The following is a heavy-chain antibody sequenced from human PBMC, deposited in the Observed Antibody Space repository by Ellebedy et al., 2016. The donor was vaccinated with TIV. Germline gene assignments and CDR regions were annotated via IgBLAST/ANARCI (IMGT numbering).Heavy chain of an antibody. V-gene: IGHV3-9*03. D-gene: IGHD2-15*01. J-gene: IGHJ4*02. CDR2: ITWNSGII. CDR1: GFTFDDYA. CDR3: IKSISGDGGGNYFDQ. Sequence: PGGSLRLSCAASGFTFDDYAMHWVRQAPGKGLEWVSTITWNSGIIAYADSVKGRFTISRDNAKNSLYLHMNSLRAEDMALYYCIKSISGDGGGNYFDQWGQGTLVTVSS.